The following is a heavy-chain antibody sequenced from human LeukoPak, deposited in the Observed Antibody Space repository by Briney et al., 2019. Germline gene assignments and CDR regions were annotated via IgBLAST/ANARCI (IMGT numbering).Heavy chain of an antibody. CDR1: GFTFSSYG. V-gene: IGHV3-33*01. CDR3: ARPDYYDSSGYSAFVY. J-gene: IGHJ4*02. D-gene: IGHD3-22*01. Sequence: PGRSLKLSCAASGFTFSSYGMHWVRQAPGKGLEWVAVMWYDGSNKYYADSVKGRFTISRDNSKNTLYLQMNSLRAEDTAVYYCARPDYYDSSGYSAFVYWGQGTLVTVSS. CDR2: MWYDGSNK.